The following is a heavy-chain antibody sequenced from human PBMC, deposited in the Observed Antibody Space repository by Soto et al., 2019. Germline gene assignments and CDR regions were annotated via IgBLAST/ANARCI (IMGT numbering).Heavy chain of an antibody. Sequence: PSETLSLTCAVEGGSFNDDYWSWIRQSPGKGLEWIGEINDSGSTKYNPSLQSRVTISVDTSKNQFSLNLSSVTAADTAVYYCARDFRWHSGYGYEYYYYYYGMDVWGQGTTVTVSS. D-gene: IGHD5-12*01. CDR2: INDSGST. CDR3: ARDFRWHSGYGYEYYYYYYGMDV. J-gene: IGHJ6*02. V-gene: IGHV4-34*01. CDR1: GGSFNDDY.